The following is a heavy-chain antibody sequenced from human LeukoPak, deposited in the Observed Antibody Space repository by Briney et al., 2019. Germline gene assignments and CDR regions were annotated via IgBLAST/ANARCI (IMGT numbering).Heavy chain of an antibody. D-gene: IGHD1-26*01. CDR1: GYTFTSYY. V-gene: IGHV1-46*01. CDR2: INPSGGST. Sequence: ASVKVSCKASGYTFTSYYMHWVRQAPGQGLEWMGIINPSGGSTSYAQKFQGRVTMTRDTSTSTVYMELSSLRSEDTAVYYCAREWRYGGCVSGQSNDYWGQGTLVTVSS. CDR3: AREWRYGGCVSGQSNDY. J-gene: IGHJ4*02.